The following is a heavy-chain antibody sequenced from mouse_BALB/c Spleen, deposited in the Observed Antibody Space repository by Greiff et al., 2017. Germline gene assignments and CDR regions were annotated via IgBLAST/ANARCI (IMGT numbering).Heavy chain of an antibody. V-gene: IGHV5-6*01. CDR1: GFTFSSYG. D-gene: IGHD2-12*01. J-gene: IGHJ4*01. Sequence: EVQLQESGGDLVKPGGSLKLSCAASGFTFSSYGMSWVRQTPDKRLEWVATISSGGSYTYYPDSVKGRFTISRDNAKNTLYLQMSSLKSEDTAMYYCARQYDGYAMDYWGQGTSVTVSS. CDR2: ISSGGSYT. CDR3: ARQYDGYAMDY.